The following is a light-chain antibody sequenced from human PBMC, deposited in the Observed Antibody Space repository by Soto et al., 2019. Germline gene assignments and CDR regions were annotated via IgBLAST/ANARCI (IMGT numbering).Light chain of an antibody. Sequence: QSALTQPASVSGSHGTSITISCTGTSSDVGSFNLVDWYQQHPGKDPKLMIYEVSKRPSGVSIRFSGSKSGNTASLTISVLQAEDEAYYFCCSYVGIISWVFGGVTQLTVL. J-gene: IGLJ3*02. CDR1: SSDVGSFNL. CDR3: CSYVGIISWV. CDR2: EVS. V-gene: IGLV2-23*02.